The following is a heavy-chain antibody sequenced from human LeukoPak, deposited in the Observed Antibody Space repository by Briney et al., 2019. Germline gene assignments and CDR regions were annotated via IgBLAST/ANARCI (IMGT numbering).Heavy chain of an antibody. CDR1: GAPISRFY. D-gene: IGHD6-19*01. CDR3: VQTTGWPGFDY. Sequence: SETLSLTCTTSGAPISRFYWSWVRQPPGKRLEWIGNIYNGVPTFFNPSLKSRVTLSVDTSKTQFSLQLASVTAADTAVYYCVQTTGWPGFDYWGQGILVTVSS. CDR2: IYNGVPT. J-gene: IGHJ4*02. V-gene: IGHV4-4*09.